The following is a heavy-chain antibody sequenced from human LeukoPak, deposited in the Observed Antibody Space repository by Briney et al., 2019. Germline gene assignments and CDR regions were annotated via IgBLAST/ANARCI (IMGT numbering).Heavy chain of an antibody. D-gene: IGHD6-13*01. Sequence: PSETLSLTCAVYGGSFSGYYWSWIRQPPGKGLEWIGDINHSGSTNYNPSLKSRVTISVDTSKNQFSLKLSSVTAADTAVYYCARGLGDGTAAASYYFDYWGQGTLVTVSS. CDR1: GGSFSGYY. J-gene: IGHJ4*02. CDR2: INHSGST. V-gene: IGHV4-34*01. CDR3: ARGLGDGTAAASYYFDY.